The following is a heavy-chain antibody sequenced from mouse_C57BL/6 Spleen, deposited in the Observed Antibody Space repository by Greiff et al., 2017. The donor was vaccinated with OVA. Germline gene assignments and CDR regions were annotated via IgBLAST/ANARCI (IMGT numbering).Heavy chain of an antibody. Sequence: EVNLVESGGGLVKPGGSLKLSCAASGFTFSDYGMHWVRQAPEKGLEWVAYISSGSSTIYYADTVKGRFTISRDNAKNTLFLQMTSLRSEDTAMYYCARRDSNSGFAYWGQGTLVTVSA. CDR3: ARRDSNSGFAY. D-gene: IGHD2-5*01. CDR2: ISSGSSTI. V-gene: IGHV5-17*01. J-gene: IGHJ3*01. CDR1: GFTFSDYG.